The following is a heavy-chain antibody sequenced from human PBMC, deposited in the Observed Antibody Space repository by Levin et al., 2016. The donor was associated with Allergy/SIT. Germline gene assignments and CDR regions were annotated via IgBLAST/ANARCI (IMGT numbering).Heavy chain of an antibody. CDR2: INPSGGST. V-gene: IGHV1-46*01. J-gene: IGHJ4*03. Sequence: ASVKVSCKASGYTFTSYYMHWVRQAPGQGLEWMGIINPSGGSTSYAQKFQGRVTMTRDTSTSTVYMELSSLRSEDTAVYYCAREYCTNGVCYLYYFDYWGQGTTVTVSS. CDR1: GYTFTSYY. CDR3: AREYCTNGVCYLYYFDY. D-gene: IGHD2-8*01.